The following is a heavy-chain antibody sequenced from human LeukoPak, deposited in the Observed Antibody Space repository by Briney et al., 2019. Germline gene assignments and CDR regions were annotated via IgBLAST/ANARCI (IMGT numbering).Heavy chain of an antibody. V-gene: IGHV4-34*01. CDR1: GGSFSGYY. J-gene: IGHJ6*03. CDR3: ARGYCSSTSCYNSYYYYYYMDV. CDR2: INHSGST. Sequence: SETLSLTRAVYGGSFSGYYWSWIRQPPGKGLEWIGEINHSGSTNYNPSLKSRVTISVDTSKNQFSLKLSSVTAADTAVYYCARGYCSSTSCYNSYYYYYYMDVWGKGTTVTASS. D-gene: IGHD2-2*02.